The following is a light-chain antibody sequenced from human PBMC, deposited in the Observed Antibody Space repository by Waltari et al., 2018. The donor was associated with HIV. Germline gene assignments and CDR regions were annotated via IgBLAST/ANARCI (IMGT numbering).Light chain of an antibody. CDR2: GNN. CDR3: AAWDDTPTGHVL. Sequence: QSVLAQPPSVSGTPGQRVTISCSGTTSNIGNNVVNWYQQVPGMAPKLLISGNNQRPSGVPARFSGFKSGTSASLAINGLQSEDEADYYCAAWDDTPTGHVLFGGGTKVTVL. V-gene: IGLV1-44*01. J-gene: IGLJ3*02. CDR1: TSNIGNNV.